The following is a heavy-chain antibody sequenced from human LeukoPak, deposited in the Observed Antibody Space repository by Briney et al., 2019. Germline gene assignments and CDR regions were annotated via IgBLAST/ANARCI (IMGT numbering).Heavy chain of an antibody. J-gene: IGHJ4*02. CDR1: GYSFTTYW. CDR2: IYPADSDT. V-gene: IGHV5-51*01. D-gene: IGHD3-9*01. CDR3: AAAILTGYYILFDY. Sequence: GESLKISCKGSGYSFTTYWIGWVRQMPGKGLEWMGIIYPADSDTTYSPSFQGQVTISVDKSISTAYLQWSSLKASDTAMYYCAAAILTGYYILFDYWGQGTLVTVSS.